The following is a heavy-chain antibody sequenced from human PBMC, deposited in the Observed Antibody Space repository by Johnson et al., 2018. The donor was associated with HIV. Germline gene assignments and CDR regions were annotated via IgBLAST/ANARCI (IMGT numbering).Heavy chain of an antibody. D-gene: IGHD5-12*01. CDR2: ISWDGGST. V-gene: IGHV3-43D*03. Sequence: VQLVESGGVVVQPGGSLRLSCAASGFTFDDYAMHWVRQAPGKGLEWVSLISWDGGSTYYADSVKGRFTISRDNSKNTLYLQMNSLRAEDTAVYYCAKVGKWLRNDAFDIWGQGTMVTVSS. CDR3: AKVGKWLRNDAFDI. J-gene: IGHJ3*02. CDR1: GFTFDDYA.